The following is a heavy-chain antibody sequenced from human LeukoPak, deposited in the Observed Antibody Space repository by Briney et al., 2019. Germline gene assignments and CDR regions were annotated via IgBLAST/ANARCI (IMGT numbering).Heavy chain of an antibody. CDR2: IYTSGST. J-gene: IGHJ2*01. Sequence: PSETLSLTCTVSGGSISSYYWSWIRQPAGKGLEWIGRIYTSGSTNYNPSLKSRVTMSVDTSKNQFSLKLSSVTAADTAVYYCARTTVVTRGRNWYFDLWGRGTLVTVSS. V-gene: IGHV4-4*07. CDR1: GGSISSYY. CDR3: ARTTVVTRGRNWYFDL. D-gene: IGHD4-23*01.